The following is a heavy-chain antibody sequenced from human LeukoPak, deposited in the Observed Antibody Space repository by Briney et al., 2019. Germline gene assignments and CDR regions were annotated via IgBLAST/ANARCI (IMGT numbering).Heavy chain of an antibody. J-gene: IGHJ1*01. CDR3: AKVIAVASGYFQH. D-gene: IGHD6-19*01. Sequence: PGGSLRLSCAASGFTFSSYAMSWVRQAPGRGLEWVSGLSGSGGTTDYAVSVKGRFTISRDNSKNTLYLQTNSLRAEDTAVYYCAKVIAVASGYFQHWGQGTLVTVSS. CDR2: LSGSGGTT. CDR1: GFTFSSYA. V-gene: IGHV3-23*01.